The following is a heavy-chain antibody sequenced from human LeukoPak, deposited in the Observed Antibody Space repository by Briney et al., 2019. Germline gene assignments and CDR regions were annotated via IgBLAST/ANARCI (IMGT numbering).Heavy chain of an antibody. Sequence: GGSLRLSCAASGFTFSSYGMSWVRQAPGKGLEWVSAISGSGGSTYYADSVKGRFTISRDNSKNTLYLQMNSLRAEDTAVYYCAKTLTYYYDSSGYHDAFDIWGQGTMVTVSS. J-gene: IGHJ3*02. CDR1: GFTFSSYG. D-gene: IGHD3-22*01. V-gene: IGHV3-23*01. CDR2: ISGSGGST. CDR3: AKTLTYYYDSSGYHDAFDI.